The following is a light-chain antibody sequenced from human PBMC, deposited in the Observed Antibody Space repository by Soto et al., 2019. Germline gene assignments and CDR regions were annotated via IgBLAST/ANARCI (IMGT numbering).Light chain of an antibody. J-gene: IGLJ1*01. V-gene: IGLV2-23*02. CDR2: EVS. CDR1: SSDVGSYDL. Sequence: QSALTQPASVSGSPGQSITISCTGTSSDVGSYDLVSWYQQHPGKAPKLMIYEVSKRPSGVSNRFSGSKSGNTASLTISGLQAEDEADYYCCSYAGSTGGYVFRTGTKVTVL. CDR3: CSYAGSTGGYV.